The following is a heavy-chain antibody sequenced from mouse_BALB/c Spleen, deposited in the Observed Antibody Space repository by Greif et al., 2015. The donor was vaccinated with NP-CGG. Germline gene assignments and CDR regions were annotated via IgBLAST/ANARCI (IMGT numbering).Heavy chain of an antibody. D-gene: IGHD1-1*01. Sequence: VQLQQSGAELVRPGTSVKVSCKASGYAFTNYLIEWVKQRPGQGLEWIGVINPGSGGTNYNEKFKGKATLTADKSSSTAYMQLSSLTSDDSAVYFCARWGYYGSSYYFDYWGQGTTLTVSS. CDR3: ARWGYYGSSYYFDY. V-gene: IGHV1-54*03. CDR1: GYAFTNYL. J-gene: IGHJ2*01. CDR2: INPGSGGT.